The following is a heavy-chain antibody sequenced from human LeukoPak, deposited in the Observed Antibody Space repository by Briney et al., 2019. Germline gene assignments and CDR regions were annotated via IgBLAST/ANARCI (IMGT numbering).Heavy chain of an antibody. CDR3: ARRSTYYYDSSGNYYFDY. D-gene: IGHD3-22*01. CDR2: INHSGST. J-gene: IGHJ4*02. CDR1: GGSFSGYY. V-gene: IGHV4-34*01. Sequence: PSETLSLTCAVYGGSFSGYYWSWTRQPPGKGLEWIGEINHSGSTNYNPSLKSRVTISVDTSENQFSLKLSSVTAADTAVYYCARRSTYYYDSSGNYYFDYWGQGTLVTVSS.